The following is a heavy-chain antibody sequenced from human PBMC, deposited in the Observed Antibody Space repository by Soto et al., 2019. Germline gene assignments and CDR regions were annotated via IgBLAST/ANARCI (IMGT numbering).Heavy chain of an antibody. CDR2: IFHSRSI. V-gene: IGHV4-4*02. J-gene: IGHJ3*01. CDR3: ATRSTTQGVFEV. D-gene: IGHD1-26*01. Sequence: PSETLSLTCAVSGGSISTSVWWTWVRQPPGKGLEWIGEIFHSRSINYNPSLQNRVTISADSSQSQFSLKLTSLTAADTALYYCATRSTTQGVFEVWGQGTMVTVSS. CDR1: GGSISTSVW.